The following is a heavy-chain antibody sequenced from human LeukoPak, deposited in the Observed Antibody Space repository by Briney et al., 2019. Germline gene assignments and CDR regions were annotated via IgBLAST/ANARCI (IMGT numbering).Heavy chain of an antibody. CDR2: VGGDDTN. J-gene: IGHJ4*02. V-gene: IGHV3-23*01. CDR1: GFIFSEYA. Sequence: GGSLRLSCVASGFIFSEYAMNWVRQAPGKGLEWVSVVGGDDTNYYIDSAKGRFTISRDNSKSTLYLQMNSLRAEDTAVYYCVRETLGQVYFDCWGQGTLVTVSS. CDR3: VRETLGQVYFDC.